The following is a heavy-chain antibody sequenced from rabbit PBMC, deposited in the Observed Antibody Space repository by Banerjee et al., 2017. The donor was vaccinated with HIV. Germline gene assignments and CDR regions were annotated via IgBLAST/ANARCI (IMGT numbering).Heavy chain of an antibody. D-gene: IGHD4-1*01. CDR2: IDPVFGST. J-gene: IGHJ4*01. CDR1: GFTISSYG. CDR3: VRDLAGVIGWNFNL. V-gene: IGHV1S7*01. Sequence: QLKETGGGLVQPGGSLTLSCKASGFTISSYGVSWVRQAPGKGLEWIGYIDPVFGSTFYASWVNGRFTISSHNAQNTLYLQLNSLTAADTATYFCVRDLAGVIGWNFNLWGQGTLV.